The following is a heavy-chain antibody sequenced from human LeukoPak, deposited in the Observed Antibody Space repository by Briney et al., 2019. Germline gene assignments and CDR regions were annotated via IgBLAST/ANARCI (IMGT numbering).Heavy chain of an antibody. J-gene: IGHJ4*02. CDR1: GFTFSSYS. CDR3: AREGTYGSGSYYY. V-gene: IGHV3-21*01. Sequence: GGSLRLSCAASGFTFSSYSMNWVRQAPGKGLEWVSSISSSSSYIYYADSVKGRFTISRDNAKNPLYLQMNSLRAEDPAVYYCAREGTYGSGSYYYWGQGTLVTVSS. CDR2: ISSSSSYI. D-gene: IGHD3-10*01.